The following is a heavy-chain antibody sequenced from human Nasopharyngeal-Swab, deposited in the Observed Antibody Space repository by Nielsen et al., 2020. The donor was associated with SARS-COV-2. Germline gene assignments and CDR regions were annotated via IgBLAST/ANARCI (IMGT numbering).Heavy chain of an antibody. D-gene: IGHD6-19*01. CDR2: IRSSTSYI. CDR3: ATSGYSSGWIF. V-gene: IGHV3-21*01. Sequence: GGSLRLSCAASGFIFSTYTMNWVRQAPRKGLEWLSSIRSSTSYIYYADSVKGRFTISRDNAKNSLYLQMNSLRTEDTAVYYCATSGYSSGWIFWGQGTLVTVSS. J-gene: IGHJ4*02. CDR1: GFIFSTYT.